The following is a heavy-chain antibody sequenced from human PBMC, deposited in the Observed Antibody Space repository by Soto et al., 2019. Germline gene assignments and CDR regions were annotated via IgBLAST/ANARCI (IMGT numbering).Heavy chain of an antibody. J-gene: IGHJ5*02. CDR3: ARGYCGSSSSCYVAWLDP. CDR1: GFSVSSNY. Sequence: GGSLRLSCAASGFSVSSNYMNWAHQAPGKGLEWVSLIYTGGTTYYADSVKGRFIISRDNSKNTVYLQMNSLRVEDTAVYYCARGYCGSSSSCYVAWLDPWGQGTLVTVSS. D-gene: IGHD2-2*01. V-gene: IGHV3-66*01. CDR2: IYTGGTT.